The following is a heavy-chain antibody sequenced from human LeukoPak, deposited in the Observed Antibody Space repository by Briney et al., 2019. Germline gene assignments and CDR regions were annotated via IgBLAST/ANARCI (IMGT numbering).Heavy chain of an antibody. CDR3: ARHYGGNSGAFDI. CDR2: IYYSGST. Sequence: PSETLSLTCTVSGGSISSSSYYWSWIRQPPGKGLEWIGSIYYSGSTYYNPSLKSRVTISVDTSKNQFSLKLSSVTAADTAVYYCARHYGGNSGAFDIWGQGTMVTVSS. D-gene: IGHD4-23*01. J-gene: IGHJ3*02. CDR1: GGSISSSSYY. V-gene: IGHV4-39*01.